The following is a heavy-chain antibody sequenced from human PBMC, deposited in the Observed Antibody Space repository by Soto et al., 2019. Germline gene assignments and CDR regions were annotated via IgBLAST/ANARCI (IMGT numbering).Heavy chain of an antibody. D-gene: IGHD2-15*01. V-gene: IGHV4-30-4*01. CDR2: IYYSGST. J-gene: IGHJ4*02. CDR1: GGSISSGDYY. CDR3: ARVVYCSGGSCPDY. Sequence: QVQLQESGPGLVKPSQTLSLTCTVSGGSISSGDYYWSWIRQPPGKGLEWIGYIYYSGSTYYNPSVKSRVTISVDTSKNQCSLELSSVTAADTAVYYCARVVYCSGGSCPDYWGQGTLVTVSS.